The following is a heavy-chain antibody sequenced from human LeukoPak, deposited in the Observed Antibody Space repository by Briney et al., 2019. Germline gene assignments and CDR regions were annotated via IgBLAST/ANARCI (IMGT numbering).Heavy chain of an antibody. CDR3: ARDKYYYDSSGYLRVDAFDI. J-gene: IGHJ3*02. CDR2: ISSSGSTI. CDR1: GFTFSSYA. V-gene: IGHV3-48*04. D-gene: IGHD3-22*01. Sequence: GSLRLSCAASGFTFSSYAMSWVRQAPGKGLEWVSYISSSGSTIYYADSVKGRFTISRDNAKNSLYLQMNSLRAEDTAVYYCARDKYYYDSSGYLRVDAFDIWGQGTMVTVSS.